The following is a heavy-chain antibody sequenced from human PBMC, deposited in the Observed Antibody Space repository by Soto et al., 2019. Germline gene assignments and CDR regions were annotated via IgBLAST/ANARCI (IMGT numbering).Heavy chain of an antibody. CDR2: ISSSSSYI. CDR3: ARDLQYPFDY. Sequence: GGSLRLSCAASGFTFSTYTMNWVRQAPGKGPQWVSSISSSSSYIYYADSVKGRFTISRDNAKNSLYLQMNSLRAEDTAVYFCARDLQYPFDYWGQGALVTVSS. V-gene: IGHV3-21*06. J-gene: IGHJ4*02. CDR1: GFTFSTYT.